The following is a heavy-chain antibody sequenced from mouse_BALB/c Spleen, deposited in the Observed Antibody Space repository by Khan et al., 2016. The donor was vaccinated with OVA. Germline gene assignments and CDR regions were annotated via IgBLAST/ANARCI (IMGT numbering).Heavy chain of an antibody. CDR2: INPTSGYT. J-gene: IGHJ2*01. CDR3: ARDRIDY. Sequence: VELVESGAQLAKPGASVKMSCKASGYTFTSYWMHWIKQRPGQGLEWIGYINPTSGYTDYNQKFKDKATLTADKSSSTAYTQLSSLTSDDSAVNYCARDRIDYWGQGTALTVSS. CDR1: GYTFTSYW. V-gene: IGHV1-7*01.